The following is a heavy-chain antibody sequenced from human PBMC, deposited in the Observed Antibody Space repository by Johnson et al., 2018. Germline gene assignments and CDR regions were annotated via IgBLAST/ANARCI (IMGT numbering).Heavy chain of an antibody. CDR1: GFTFRGYG. J-gene: IGHJ6*03. V-gene: IGHV3-30*03. CDR3: AAVGGPYYYYYFMDV. Sequence: QVQLQESGGGVVQPGKSLRLSCAASGFTFRGYGMHWVRQAPGKGLDWVAVISYDGNKQDYADAEKGRFTISRDNSQNTLYLQMNSLRIEEKAVYYCAAVGGPYYYYYFMDVWGKGTTVTVSS. D-gene: IGHD2-15*01. CDR2: ISYDGNKQ.